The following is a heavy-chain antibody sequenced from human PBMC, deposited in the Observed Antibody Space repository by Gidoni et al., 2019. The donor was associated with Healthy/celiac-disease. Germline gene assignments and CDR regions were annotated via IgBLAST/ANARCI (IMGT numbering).Heavy chain of an antibody. CDR2: INPNSGGT. D-gene: IGHD6-19*01. Sequence: QVQLVQSGPEVKKPGASVQVSCKASGNTFTGYYMHWIRQAPGQGLEWMGWINPNSGGTEYAQNFQGRVTMTRDTSINTAYMELSSLKSDDTAIYYCARDRVLGQWLGDVFDIWGQGTMVTVSS. J-gene: IGHJ3*02. CDR3: ARDRVLGQWLGDVFDI. CDR1: GNTFTGYY. V-gene: IGHV1-2*02.